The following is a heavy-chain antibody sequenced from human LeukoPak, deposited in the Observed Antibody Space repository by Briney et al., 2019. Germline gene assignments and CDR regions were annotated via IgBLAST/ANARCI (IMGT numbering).Heavy chain of an antibody. J-gene: IGHJ4*02. V-gene: IGHV5-51*01. D-gene: IGHD5-24*01. CDR3: ARRGGSSYLDY. Sequence: GESLQISCQGSGYSFTNNWIAWVRQMPGKGLEWMGMIYPGDSDTRFSPSFQGQVTFSADKSINTAYLQWSSLKASDTAMYYCARRGGSSYLDYWGQGTLVTVSS. CDR1: GYSFTNNW. CDR2: IYPGDSDT.